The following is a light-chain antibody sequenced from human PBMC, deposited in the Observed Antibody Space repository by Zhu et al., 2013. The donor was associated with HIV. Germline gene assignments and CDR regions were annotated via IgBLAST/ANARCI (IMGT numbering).Light chain of an antibody. V-gene: IGKV3-20*01. CDR2: GAS. Sequence: EIVLTQSPGTLSFSSGESATLSCRASQTIRNRYLAWYQQKLGQAPRLVIYGASSRAVGIPDRFRGSGSGTDFTLTINRLEPEDFAVYYCQQYGDSPYNFGQGTKLEI. CDR1: QTIRNRY. J-gene: IGKJ2*01. CDR3: QQYGDSPYN.